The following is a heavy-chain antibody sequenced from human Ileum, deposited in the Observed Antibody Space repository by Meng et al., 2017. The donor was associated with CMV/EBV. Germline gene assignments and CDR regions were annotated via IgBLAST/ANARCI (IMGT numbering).Heavy chain of an antibody. V-gene: IGHV1-2*02. CDR2: IKPHSGDT. CDR1: GYTFTDYY. D-gene: IGHD5-12*01. J-gene: IGHJ4*02. Sequence: QVQRAQSGTEVKKPGASVKVSCKASGYTFTDYYMHWVRQAPGQGLEWMGWIKPHSGDTKYEKKFQGRVTMTSDTSISTVYMELTRLTPDDTAIYYCAREIIMAARAFGYWGQGTLVTVSS. CDR3: AREIIMAARAFGY.